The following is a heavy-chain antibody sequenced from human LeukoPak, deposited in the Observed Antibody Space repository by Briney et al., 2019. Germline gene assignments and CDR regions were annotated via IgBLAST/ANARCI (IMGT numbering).Heavy chain of an antibody. CDR1: GGSISSYY. CDR2: IYYSGST. J-gene: IGHJ6*03. D-gene: IGHD1-26*01. Sequence: SETLSLTCTVSGGSISSYYWSWIRQPPGKGLEWIGYIYYSGSTNYNPSLKSRVPISVDTSKNQFSLKLSSVTAADTAVYYCASGAYSYYYMDVWGKGTTVTISS. CDR3: ASGAYSYYYMDV. V-gene: IGHV4-59*01.